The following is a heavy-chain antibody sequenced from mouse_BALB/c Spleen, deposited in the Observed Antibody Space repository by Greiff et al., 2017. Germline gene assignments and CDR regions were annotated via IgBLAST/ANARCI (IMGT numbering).Heavy chain of an antibody. V-gene: IGHV3-6*02. J-gene: IGHJ4*01. Sequence: EVQLQESGPGLVKPSQSLSLTCSVTGYSITSGYYWNWIRQFPGNKLEWMGYISYDGSNNYNPSLKNRISITRDTSKNQFFLKLNSVTTEDTATYYCARENPYYGNPYAMDYWGQGTSVTVSS. CDR3: ARENPYYGNPYAMDY. CDR2: ISYDGSN. D-gene: IGHD2-10*01. CDR1: GYSITSGYY.